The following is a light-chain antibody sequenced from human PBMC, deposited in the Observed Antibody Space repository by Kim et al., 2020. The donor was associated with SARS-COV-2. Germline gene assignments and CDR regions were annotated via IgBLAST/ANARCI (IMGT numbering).Light chain of an antibody. J-gene: IGKJ4*01. Sequence: DIQMTQSPSSLSASVGDRVTITCRASQSISISLNWYQQKPGKAPKVLISGASTLQSGVPSRFRGSGSGTDFTLTISSLQPEDFATYYCQQSYSTRLTFGGGTKVDIK. CDR2: GAS. CDR3: QQSYSTRLT. V-gene: IGKV1-39*01. CDR1: QSISIS.